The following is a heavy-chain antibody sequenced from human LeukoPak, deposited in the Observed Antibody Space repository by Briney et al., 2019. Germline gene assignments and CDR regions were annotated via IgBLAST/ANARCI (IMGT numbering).Heavy chain of an antibody. D-gene: IGHD3-10*01. CDR2: IYHSGST. Sequence: SGTLSLTCAVSGGSISSSNWWSWVRQPPGKGLEWIGEIYHSGSTNYNPFLKSRVTISVDKSKNQFSLKLSSVTAADTAVYYCASARYGSGSYEDYWGQGTLVTVSS. CDR1: GGSISSSNW. CDR3: ASARYGSGSYEDY. V-gene: IGHV4-4*02. J-gene: IGHJ4*02.